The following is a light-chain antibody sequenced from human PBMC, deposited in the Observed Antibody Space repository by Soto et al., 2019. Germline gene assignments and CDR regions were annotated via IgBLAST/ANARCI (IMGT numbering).Light chain of an antibody. CDR3: QQYGSSPCT. Sequence: EIVLTQSPGILSLSPGERATLSCGASQSVSSNYLAWYQQKPGQAPRLLITAASSRATGIPDRFSDSGSGTDFTLTISRLEPEDFAVYYCQQYGSSPCTFGQGTTLAIK. V-gene: IGKV3-20*01. J-gene: IGKJ2*02. CDR1: QSVSSNY. CDR2: AAS.